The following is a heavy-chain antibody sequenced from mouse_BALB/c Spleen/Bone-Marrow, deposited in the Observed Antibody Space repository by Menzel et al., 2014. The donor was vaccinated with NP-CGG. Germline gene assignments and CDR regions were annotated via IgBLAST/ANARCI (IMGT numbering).Heavy chain of an antibody. CDR3: TRGNDGYWDFDV. V-gene: IGHV1S81*02. D-gene: IGHD2-12*01. J-gene: IGHJ1*01. CDR1: GYTFSSYY. Sequence: QVQLQQSGAELVKPGASVKLSCKASGYTFSSYYMYWVKQRPGQGLEWIGEINPSNGGTKFNEKFKSKATLTVDKSSSTAYMQISSLTSEASAVYYGTRGNDGYWDFDVWGPGTTVTVSS. CDR2: INPSNGGT.